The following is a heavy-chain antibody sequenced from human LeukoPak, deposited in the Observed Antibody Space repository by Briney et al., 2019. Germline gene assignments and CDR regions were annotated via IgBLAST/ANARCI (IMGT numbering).Heavy chain of an antibody. D-gene: IGHD3-10*01. V-gene: IGHV1-8*01. CDR3: ASHTYYYSSGSFAY. Sequence: ASVKVPCKASGYTFTSYDINWVRQATGQGPGWMGWMNPSSGNTGYAQRFQGRVTMTRDTSINTAYLELSSLRSEDTAVYYCASHTYYYSSGSFAYWGQGTLVTVSS. J-gene: IGHJ4*02. CDR2: MNPSSGNT. CDR1: GYTFTSYD.